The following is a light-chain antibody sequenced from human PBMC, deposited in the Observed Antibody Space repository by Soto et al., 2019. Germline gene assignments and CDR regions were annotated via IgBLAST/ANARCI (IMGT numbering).Light chain of an antibody. J-gene: IGKJ2*01. CDR2: GAS. CDR1: QSVSSSY. V-gene: IGKV3-20*01. CDR3: QQNGSSPYT. Sequence: EMVLTQSPGTLSLSPGERATLSCRASQSVSSSYLAWYQHKPDQAPRLLIYGASSSSTGITDRFSGSGSGTDLTLTISRLEPEDCAVYYCQQNGSSPYTFGQGTQRAI.